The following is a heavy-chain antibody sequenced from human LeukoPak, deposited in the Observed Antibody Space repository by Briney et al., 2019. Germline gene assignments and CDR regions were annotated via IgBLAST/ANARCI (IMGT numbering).Heavy chain of an antibody. V-gene: IGHV3-21*01. CDR3: ARESSGYYY. J-gene: IGHJ4*02. D-gene: IGHD3-22*01. CDR1: GFTFSTYS. CDR2: ISSGSSFI. Sequence: GGSLRLSCAASGFTFSTYSMNWVRQAPGRGLEWVSSISSGSSFIYYADSVKGRFTISRDNAKNSLFLQMNSLRAVDTAVYYCARESSGYYYWGQGTLVTVSS.